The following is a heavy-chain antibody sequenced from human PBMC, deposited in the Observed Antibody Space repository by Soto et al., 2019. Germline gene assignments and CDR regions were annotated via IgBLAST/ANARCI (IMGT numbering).Heavy chain of an antibody. CDR1: RGSISSSSYD. J-gene: IGHJ6*03. Sequence: SETLSVTWPVSRGSISSSSYDWGLLRQRPGKGLEWIGSIYYSVSTYYNPSLKSRVTISVDTSKNQFSLKLSSVTAADTAVYYYARHAADYGDRDYYYYYMEVWGKGTTVTVSS. CDR2: IYYSVST. CDR3: ARHAADYGDRDYYYYYMEV. V-gene: IGHV4-39*01. D-gene: IGHD4-17*01.